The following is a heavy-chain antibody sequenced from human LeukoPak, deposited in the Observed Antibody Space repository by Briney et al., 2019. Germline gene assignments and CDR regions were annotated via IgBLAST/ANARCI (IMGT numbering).Heavy chain of an antibody. V-gene: IGHV3-7*01. CDR2: IKEDGSET. D-gene: IGHD5-24*01. Sequence: GGSLRLSCAASGFTFKKYWMNWVRQVPGKGLECLGNIKEDGSETYYADSVKGRFTISRDNPKNLLFLQINSLRVEDTAVYYCARETPRRGETRDGYRWGRGTLVTVSS. CDR3: ARETPRRGETRDGYR. CDR1: GFTFKKYW. J-gene: IGHJ4*02.